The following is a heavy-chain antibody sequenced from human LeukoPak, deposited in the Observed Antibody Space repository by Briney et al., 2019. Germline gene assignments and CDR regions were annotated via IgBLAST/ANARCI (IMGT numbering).Heavy chain of an antibody. V-gene: IGHV4-61*01. CDR3: ARGGRSFYYYYMDV. J-gene: IGHJ6*03. CDR1: GGSVSSGSYY. D-gene: IGHD2-15*01. Sequence: SETLSLTCTVSGGSVSSGSYYWSWIRQPPGKGLEWIGYIYYSGSTNYNPSLKSRVTISVDTSKSQFSLKLSSVTAADTAVYYCARGGRSFYYYYMDVWAKGPRSPSP. CDR2: IYYSGST.